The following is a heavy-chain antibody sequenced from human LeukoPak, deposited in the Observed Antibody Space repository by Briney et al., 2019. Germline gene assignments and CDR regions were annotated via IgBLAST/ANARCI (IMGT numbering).Heavy chain of an antibody. D-gene: IGHD1-26*01. V-gene: IGHV3-21*01. J-gene: IGHJ4*02. CDR1: GFTFSSYA. CDR2: ISSSSSYI. CDR3: ARDLVWELPFDY. Sequence: RSGGSLRLSCAASGFTFSSYAMSWVRQAPGKGLEWVSSISSSSSYIYYADSVKGRFTISRDNAKNSLYLQMNSLRAEDTAVYYCARDLVWELPFDYWGQGTLVTVSS.